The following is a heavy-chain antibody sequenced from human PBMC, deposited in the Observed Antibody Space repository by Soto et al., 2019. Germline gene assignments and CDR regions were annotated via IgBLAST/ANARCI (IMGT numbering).Heavy chain of an antibody. J-gene: IGHJ4*02. CDR3: ARDSPIAGGADY. CDR2: ISSSSSYI. Sequence: GGSLRLSCAASGFTFSSYSMNWVRQAPGKGLEWVSSISSSSSYIYYADSVKGRFTISRDNAKNSLYLQMNSLRAEDTAVYYCARDSPIAGGADYWGQGTLVTVSS. V-gene: IGHV3-21*01. CDR1: GFTFSSYS. D-gene: IGHD6-13*01.